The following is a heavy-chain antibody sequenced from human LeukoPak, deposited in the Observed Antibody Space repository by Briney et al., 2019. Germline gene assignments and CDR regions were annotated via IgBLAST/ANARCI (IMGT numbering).Heavy chain of an antibody. D-gene: IGHD2-21*02. Sequence: SSETLSLTCTVAGGSISSYYWSWIRQPPGKGLEWIGYIYYSGSTNYNPSLKSRVTISVDTSKNQFSLKLSSVTAADTAVYCCARQQGDSFFDYWGQGTLVTVSS. CDR3: ARQQGDSFFDY. CDR2: IYYSGST. J-gene: IGHJ4*02. V-gene: IGHV4-59*08. CDR1: GGSISSYY.